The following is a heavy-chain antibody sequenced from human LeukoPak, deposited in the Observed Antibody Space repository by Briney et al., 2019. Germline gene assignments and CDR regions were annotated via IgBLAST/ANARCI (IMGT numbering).Heavy chain of an antibody. D-gene: IGHD2-21*01. V-gene: IGHV4-4*07. CDR1: GGSISSYY. Sequence: SETLSLTCTVSGGSISSYYWSWIRQPAGKGLEWIGRIYTSGSTNYNPSLKSRVTMSVDTSKNQFSLKLSSVTAADTAVYYCARDRIRRDYYYMDVWGKGTTVTVSS. J-gene: IGHJ6*03. CDR2: IYTSGST. CDR3: ARDRIRRDYYYMDV.